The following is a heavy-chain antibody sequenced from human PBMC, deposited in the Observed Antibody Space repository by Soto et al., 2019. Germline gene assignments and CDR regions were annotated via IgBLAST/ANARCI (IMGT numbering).Heavy chain of an antibody. CDR1: GGSISSGGYS. CDR2: IYHSGST. J-gene: IGHJ4*02. D-gene: IGHD5-12*01. CDR3: ARGAPVWATGGDIDCFDY. V-gene: IGHV4-30-2*01. Sequence: SETLSLTCAVSGGSISSGGYSWSWIRQPPGKGLEWIGYIYHSGSTYYNPSLKSRVTISVDRSKNQFSLKLSSVTAADTAVYYCARGAPVWATGGDIDCFDYWGQGTLVTVSS.